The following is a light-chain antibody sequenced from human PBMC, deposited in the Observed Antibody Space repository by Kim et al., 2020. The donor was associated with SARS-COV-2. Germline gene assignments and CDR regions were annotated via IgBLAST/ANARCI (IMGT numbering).Light chain of an antibody. Sequence: QRGPISCSGSSPNIGGNTVNWYQQLPGTAPKLLIYSDTQRPSGVPDRFSGSKSGTSASLAISGLQSEDEADYYCAAWDDSLNPHVVFGGGTQLTVL. CDR2: SDT. V-gene: IGLV1-44*01. J-gene: IGLJ2*01. CDR3: AAWDDSLNPHVV. CDR1: SPNIGGNT.